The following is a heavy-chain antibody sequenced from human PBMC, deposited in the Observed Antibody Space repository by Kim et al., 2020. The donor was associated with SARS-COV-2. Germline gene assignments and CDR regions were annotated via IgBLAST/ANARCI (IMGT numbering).Heavy chain of an antibody. J-gene: IGHJ6*02. CDR2: INTNTGNP. CDR3: ARDPGDTAMVMIGVADTYGMDV. V-gene: IGHV7-4-1*02. D-gene: IGHD5-18*01. CDR1: GYTFTSYA. Sequence: ASVKVSCKASGYTFTSYAMNWVRQAPGQGLEWMGWINTNTGNPTYAQGFTGRFVFSLDTSVSTAYLQISSLKAEDTAVYYCARDPGDTAMVMIGVADTYGMDVWGQGTTVTVSS.